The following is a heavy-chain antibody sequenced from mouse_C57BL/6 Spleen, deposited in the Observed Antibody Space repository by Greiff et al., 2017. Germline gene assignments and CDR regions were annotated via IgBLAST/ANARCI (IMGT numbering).Heavy chain of an antibody. J-gene: IGHJ4*01. CDR1: GFSLTSYG. D-gene: IGHD2-5*01. V-gene: IGHV2-2*01. CDR3: ARQAYSNPFYDMDD. CDR2: IWSGGST. Sequence: VQLLESGPGLVQPSQSLSLTCAVSGFSLTSYGVHWVRQSPGKGLEWLVVIWSGGSTDYHAAFISRLSISKDNSKSHVFFKMSSLQADDTAIYYCARQAYSNPFYDMDDWGKGTSVTVSS.